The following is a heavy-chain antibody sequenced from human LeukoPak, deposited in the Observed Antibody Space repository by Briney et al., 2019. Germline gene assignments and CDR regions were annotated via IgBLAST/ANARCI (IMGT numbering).Heavy chain of an antibody. D-gene: IGHD3-22*01. Sequence: PSETLSLTCTVSGGSISSYYWSWIRQPAGKGLEWIGRIYTSGSTNYNPSLKSRVTMSVDTSKNQFSLKLNSVTAADTAVYYCARDSGNYYDSSGYYHFDYWGQGTLVTVSS. J-gene: IGHJ4*02. V-gene: IGHV4-4*07. CDR3: ARDSGNYYDSSGYYHFDY. CDR1: GGSISSYY. CDR2: IYTSGST.